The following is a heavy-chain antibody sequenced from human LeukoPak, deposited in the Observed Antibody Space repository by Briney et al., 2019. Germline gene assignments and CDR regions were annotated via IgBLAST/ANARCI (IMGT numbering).Heavy chain of an antibody. CDR2: INYSGST. Sequence: KPSETLSLTCAVSGGSISSYYWSWIRQPPGKGLEWIGDINYSGSTNYNPSLKSRGTISVGTSKNHFSLKLSSVTTADTAAFYSSKDYDYSSGYGVLGYFDLWGRGTLVTVSS. J-gene: IGHJ2*01. CDR3: SKDYDYSSGYGVLGYFDL. V-gene: IGHV4-59*01. CDR1: GGSISSYY. D-gene: IGHD3-3*01.